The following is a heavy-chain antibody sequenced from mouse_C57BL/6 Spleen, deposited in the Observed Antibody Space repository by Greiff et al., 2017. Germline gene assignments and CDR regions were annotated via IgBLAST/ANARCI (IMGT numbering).Heavy chain of an antibody. CDR2: INPNNGGT. D-gene: IGHD1-1*01. J-gene: IGHJ1*03. CDR1: DYN. CDR3: AVITTVGYFDV. V-gene: IGHV1-22*01. Sequence: DYNMHWVKQSHGKSLEWIGYINPNNGGTSYNQKFKGKATLTVNKSSSTAYMELRSLTSEDSAVYYCAVITTVGYFDVWGTGTTVTVSS.